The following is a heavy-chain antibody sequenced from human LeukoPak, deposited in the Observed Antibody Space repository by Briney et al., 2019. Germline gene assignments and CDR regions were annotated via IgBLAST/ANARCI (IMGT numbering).Heavy chain of an antibody. Sequence: PSETLSLTCTVSGGSISSYYWSWIRQPAGKGLEWIGRIYTSGSTNYNPSLKSRVTMSVDTSKNQFSLKLSSVTAADTAVYYCASSSSWYGYYYYMDVWGKGTTVTVSS. V-gene: IGHV4-4*07. CDR1: GGSISSYY. CDR3: ASSSSWYGYYYYMDV. CDR2: IYTSGST. D-gene: IGHD6-13*01. J-gene: IGHJ6*03.